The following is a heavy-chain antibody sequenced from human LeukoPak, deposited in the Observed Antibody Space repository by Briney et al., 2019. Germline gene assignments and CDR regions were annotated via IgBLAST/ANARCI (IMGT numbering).Heavy chain of an antibody. CDR1: AGSTHGYY. Sequence: SESLSLTCIVSAGSTHGYYWSWIRQPPGKGLEWIGYIYYSGSTKYNPSLKSRVTIPVDTSERQFSLKLSSVTAADTAVYYCAGLRFGVVIHYNWFDPWGQGTLVTVSS. J-gene: IGHJ5*02. CDR2: IYYSGST. CDR3: AGLRFGVVIHYNWFDP. V-gene: IGHV4-59*08. D-gene: IGHD3-3*01.